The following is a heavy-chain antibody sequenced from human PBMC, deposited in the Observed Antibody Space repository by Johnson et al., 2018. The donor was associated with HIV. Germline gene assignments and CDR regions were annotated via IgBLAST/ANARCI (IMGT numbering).Heavy chain of an antibody. CDR1: GFTFRNYA. J-gene: IGHJ3*02. CDR3: ARDGTSRGGAFDI. CDR2: ISGSGGST. V-gene: IGHV3-23*04. D-gene: IGHD6-13*01. Sequence: VQLVESVGGVVQPGTSLRLSCAASGFTFRNYAMHWVRQAPGKGLDWVSTISGSGGSTYSADSVKGRFTISRDNSENTLYLQMNSLRAEDTAVYYCARDGTSRGGAFDIWGQGTMVTVSS.